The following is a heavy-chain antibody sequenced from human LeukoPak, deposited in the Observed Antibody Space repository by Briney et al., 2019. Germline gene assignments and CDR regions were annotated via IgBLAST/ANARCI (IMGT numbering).Heavy chain of an antibody. CDR3: AKVAKYYYGSETYYFFEH. CDR2: ISSRSSTI. CDR1: GFTFSSYS. D-gene: IGHD3-10*01. V-gene: IGHV3-48*04. J-gene: IGHJ4*02. Sequence: PGGSLRLSCAASGFTFSSYSMNWVRQAPGKGLEWVSYISSRSSTIYYADSVKGRFTISRDNAKNSLYLQMNSLRVEDTAVYYCAKVAKYYYGSETYYFFEHWGQGTPVTASS.